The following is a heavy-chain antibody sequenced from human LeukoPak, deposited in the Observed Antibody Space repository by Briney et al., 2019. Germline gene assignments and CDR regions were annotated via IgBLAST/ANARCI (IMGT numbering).Heavy chain of an antibody. D-gene: IGHD6-13*01. Sequence: SQTLSLTCTVSGGSISSGGYYWSWIRQHPGKGLEWIGYIYCSGSTYYNPSLKSRVTISVDTSKNQFSLKLSSVTAADTAVYYCARDSPGYSSSWGYWGQGTLVTVSS. V-gene: IGHV4-31*03. CDR2: IYCSGST. CDR1: GGSISSGGYY. CDR3: ARDSPGYSSSWGY. J-gene: IGHJ4*02.